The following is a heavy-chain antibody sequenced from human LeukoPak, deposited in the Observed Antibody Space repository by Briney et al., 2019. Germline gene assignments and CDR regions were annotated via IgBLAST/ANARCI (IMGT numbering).Heavy chain of an antibody. CDR3: ARGQYYFDY. Sequence: ASVKVSCKASGYTFTSYGINWVRQAPGQGLEWMGWISAYNGNTDYAQKLQGRVTMTTDTSTSAAYMELRSLRSDDAAVYYCARGQYYFDYWGQGTLVSVSS. V-gene: IGHV1-18*01. CDR1: GYTFTSYG. J-gene: IGHJ4*02. CDR2: ISAYNGNT.